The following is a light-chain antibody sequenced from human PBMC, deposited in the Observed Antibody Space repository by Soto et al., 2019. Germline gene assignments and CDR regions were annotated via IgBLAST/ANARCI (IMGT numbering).Light chain of an antibody. CDR1: QTINTY. CDR3: QQSYSTPWT. J-gene: IGKJ1*01. V-gene: IGKV1-39*01. CDR2: TAS. Sequence: DIQMTQSPSSLSASVGDRVTITCRASQTINTYLNWYQQKPGKAPKLLIYTASSLQSGVPSRFSGSGSGTDFTFTISSLQPEDFANYYCQQSYSTPWTFGQGTTGDIK.